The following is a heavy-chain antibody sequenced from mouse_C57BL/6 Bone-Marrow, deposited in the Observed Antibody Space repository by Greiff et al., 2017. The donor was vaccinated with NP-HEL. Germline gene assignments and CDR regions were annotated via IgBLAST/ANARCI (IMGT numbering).Heavy chain of an antibody. CDR1: GYSFTGYY. J-gene: IGHJ2*01. Sequence: VQLQQSGPELVKPGASVKISCKASGYSFTGYYMNWVKQSPEKSLEWIGEINPSTGGTTYNQKFKAKATLTVDKSSSTAYMQLKSLTSEDSAVYYCARLFVCFDYWGQGTTLTVSS. CDR2: INPSTGGT. CDR3: ARLFVCFDY. V-gene: IGHV1-42*01.